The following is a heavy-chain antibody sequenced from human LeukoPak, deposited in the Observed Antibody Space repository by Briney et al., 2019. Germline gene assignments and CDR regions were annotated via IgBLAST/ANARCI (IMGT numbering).Heavy chain of an antibody. CDR3: ARALQLWSPFDY. CDR1: GFTVSSNY. Sequence: GSLRLSCAASGFTVSSNYMSWVRQAPGKGLEWVSVIYTGGSTYYADSVKGRFTISRDNSENTLYLQMNSLRAEDTAVYYCARALQLWSPFDYWGQGTLVTVSS. J-gene: IGHJ4*02. CDR2: IYTGGST. D-gene: IGHD5-18*01. V-gene: IGHV3-66*01.